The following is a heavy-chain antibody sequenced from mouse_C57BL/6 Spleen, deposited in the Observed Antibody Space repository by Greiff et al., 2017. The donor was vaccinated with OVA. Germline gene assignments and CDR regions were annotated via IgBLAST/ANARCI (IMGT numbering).Heavy chain of an antibody. D-gene: IGHD2-4*01. Sequence: QVQLQQPGAELVMPGASVKLSCKASGYTFTSYWMHWVKQRPGQGLEWIGEIDPSDSYTNYNQKFKGKSTLTVDKSSSTAYMQLSSLTSEDSAVYYCARRGDYDEGYYSDYWGQGTTLTVSS. CDR1: GYTFTSYW. CDR2: IDPSDSYT. V-gene: IGHV1-69*01. J-gene: IGHJ2*01. CDR3: ARRGDYDEGYYSDY.